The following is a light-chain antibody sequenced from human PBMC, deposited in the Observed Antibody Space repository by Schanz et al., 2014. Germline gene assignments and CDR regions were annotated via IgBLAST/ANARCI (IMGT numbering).Light chain of an antibody. CDR2: DNT. CDR3: QSYDRSLSAWV. Sequence: QSVLTQPPSVSGAPGQGVTISCTGSASNIGAGYDVHWYQQVPGTAPKPLIFDNTNRPSGVPDRFSGSKSGTSASLAITGLQAEDEADYYCQSYDRSLSAWVFGGGTKLTVL. CDR1: ASNIGAGYD. J-gene: IGLJ3*02. V-gene: IGLV1-40*01.